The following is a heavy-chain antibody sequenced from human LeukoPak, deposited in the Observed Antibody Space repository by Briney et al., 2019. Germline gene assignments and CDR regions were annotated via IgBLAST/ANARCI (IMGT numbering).Heavy chain of an antibody. D-gene: IGHD6-13*01. CDR3: IYSPSSRADDAFTI. CDR1: GYTFTSYG. CDR2: ISAYNGNT. Sequence: ASVKVSCKASGYTFTSYGISWVREAPGQGLESMGWISAYNGNTNYAQKLQGRVTMTTDTSTSTAYMELRSLRSDDTAVYYCIYSPSSRADDAFTIWGQGTMVTVSS. V-gene: IGHV1-18*01. J-gene: IGHJ3*02.